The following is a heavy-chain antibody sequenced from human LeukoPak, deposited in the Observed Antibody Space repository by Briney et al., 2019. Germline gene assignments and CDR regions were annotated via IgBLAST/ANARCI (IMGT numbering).Heavy chain of an antibody. J-gene: IGHJ4*02. V-gene: IGHV4-59*01. D-gene: IGHD3-9*01. CDR2: IYYSGST. CDR1: GGSISSYY. Sequence: PSETLSLTCTVSGGSISSYYWSWIRQPPGKGLEWIGYIYYSGSTNYNPSLKSRVTISVDTSKNQFSLKLSSVTAADTAVYHCARVSRYYDILTGYFDYWGQGTLVTVSS. CDR3: ARVSRYYDILTGYFDY.